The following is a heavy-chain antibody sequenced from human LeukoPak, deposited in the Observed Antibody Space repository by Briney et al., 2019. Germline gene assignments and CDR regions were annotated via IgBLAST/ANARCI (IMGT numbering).Heavy chain of an antibody. J-gene: IGHJ4*02. CDR2: INWNGGST. CDR3: AKGDTSSWTGGVDY. CDR1: GFTFDDYG. D-gene: IGHD6-13*01. V-gene: IGHV3-20*04. Sequence: GGSLRLSCAASGFTFDDYGMSWVRQAPGKGLDWVCGINWNGGSTGYADSVKGRFTISRDNAKNSLYLQMNSLGAEDMALYYCAKGDTSSWTGGVDYWGQGTLVTVSS.